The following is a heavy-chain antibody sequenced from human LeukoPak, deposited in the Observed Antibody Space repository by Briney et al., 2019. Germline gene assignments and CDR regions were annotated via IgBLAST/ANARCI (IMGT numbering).Heavy chain of an antibody. CDR3: ARAPYLDDYYFDY. J-gene: IGHJ4*02. Sequence: GGSLRLSCAASGFTFSSYWMHWVRQAPGKGLVWVSRINSDGSSTSYADSVKGRFTISRDNAKNTLYLQMNSLRAEDTAVYYCARAPYLDDYYFDYWGQGTLVTVSS. D-gene: IGHD2/OR15-2a*01. CDR2: INSDGSST. V-gene: IGHV3-74*01. CDR1: GFTFSSYW.